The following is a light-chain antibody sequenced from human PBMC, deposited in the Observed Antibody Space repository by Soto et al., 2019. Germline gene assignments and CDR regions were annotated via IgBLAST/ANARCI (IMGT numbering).Light chain of an antibody. CDR3: QQFGNSPT. CDR2: DVS. CDR1: QSLTNNF. V-gene: IGKV3D-20*01. J-gene: IGKJ4*01. Sequence: EIVLTQSPATLSLSPGERVTLSCGASQSLTNNFLAWYQQRPGLAPRLLIFDVSSRDTGIPDRFSGSGSGTDFTLTLSRLEPEDCAVYYCQQFGNSPTFGGGTKVEFK.